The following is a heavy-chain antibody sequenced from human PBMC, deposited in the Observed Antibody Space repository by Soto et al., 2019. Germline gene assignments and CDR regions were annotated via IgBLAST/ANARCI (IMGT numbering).Heavy chain of an antibody. CDR2: IIPIFGTA. Sequence: ASVKVSCKASGGTFSSYSISWVRHAPGQGLEWMGGIIPIFGTANYAQKFQGRVTITADESTSTAYMELSSLRSEDTAVYYCASERGHGENDYYYYGMDVWRQGTTVTVSS. V-gene: IGHV1-69*13. CDR1: GGTFSSYS. D-gene: IGHD4-17*01. J-gene: IGHJ6*01. CDR3: ASERGHGENDYYYYGMDV.